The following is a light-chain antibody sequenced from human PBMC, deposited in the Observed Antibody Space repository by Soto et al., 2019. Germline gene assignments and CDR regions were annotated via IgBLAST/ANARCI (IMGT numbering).Light chain of an antibody. CDR1: QAIGND. CDR2: DAS. V-gene: IGKV1-39*01. CDR3: QQSYTTPWT. J-gene: IGKJ1*01. Sequence: DIQMTQSPSSLSAAVVDRVTITCRASQAIGNDLNWYQRRPGKAPNLLIFDASTLQTGVPSRFSGSGSGTHFTLTINGLQPEDSSIYYCQQSYTTPWTFGQGTKVDIK.